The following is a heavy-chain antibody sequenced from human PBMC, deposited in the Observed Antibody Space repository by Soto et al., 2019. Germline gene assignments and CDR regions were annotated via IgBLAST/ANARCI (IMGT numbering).Heavy chain of an antibody. CDR1: GFTFDDYA. CDR3: AKGRLDWYFDL. V-gene: IGHV3-9*01. J-gene: IGHJ2*01. CDR2: ISWNSGSI. Sequence: EVQLVESGGGLVQPGRSLRLSCAASGFTFDDYAMHWVRQAPGKGLEWVSGISWNSGSIGYADSVKGRFTISRDNAKNSLYLQMNSLRAEDTALYYCAKGRLDWYFDLWGRGTLVTVSS.